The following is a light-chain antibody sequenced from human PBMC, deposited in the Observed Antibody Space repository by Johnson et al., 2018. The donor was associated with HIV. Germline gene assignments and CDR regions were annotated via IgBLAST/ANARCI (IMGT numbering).Light chain of an antibody. Sequence: VLTQPPSVSAAPGQKVTISCSGSNSNIGNYYVYWYQQLPGTAPKLLIYENDKRPSGIPDRFSGSKSGTSSTLDLTGLQTGDEADYYNRTWYSSLSAVPLGTGTNVAV. J-gene: IGLJ1*01. CDR2: END. V-gene: IGLV1-51*02. CDR1: NSNIGNYY. CDR3: RTWYSSLSAVP.